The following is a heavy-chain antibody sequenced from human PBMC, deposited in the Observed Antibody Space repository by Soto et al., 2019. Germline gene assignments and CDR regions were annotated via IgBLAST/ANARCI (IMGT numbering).Heavy chain of an antibody. D-gene: IGHD5-12*01. Sequence: SVKVSCKTSGFTFSSSAVHWVRQARGHRLQWIGWIDVGSANANYAQMLQERVTISRDMSTSTAYMELSSLRSEDTAVYYCARSRDGYTSSLAAFDYWGQGTLVTVSS. V-gene: IGHV1-58*01. CDR2: IDVGSANA. CDR3: ARSRDGYTSSLAAFDY. CDR1: GFTFSSSA. J-gene: IGHJ4*02.